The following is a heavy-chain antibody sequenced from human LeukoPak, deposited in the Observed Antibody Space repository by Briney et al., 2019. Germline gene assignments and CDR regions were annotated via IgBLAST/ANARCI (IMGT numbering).Heavy chain of an antibody. Sequence: PGGSLRLSCAASGSTFSSYGMHWVRQAPGKGLEWVAVISYDGSNKYYADSVKGRFTISRDNSKNTLYLQMNSLRAEDTAVYYCAKEGGSSSWYGPFSDYWGQGTLVTVSS. CDR2: ISYDGSNK. CDR3: AKEGGSSSWYGPFSDY. V-gene: IGHV3-30*18. J-gene: IGHJ4*02. CDR1: GSTFSSYG. D-gene: IGHD6-13*01.